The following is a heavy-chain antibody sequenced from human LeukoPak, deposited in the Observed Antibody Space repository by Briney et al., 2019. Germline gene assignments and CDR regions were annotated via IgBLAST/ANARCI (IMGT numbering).Heavy chain of an antibody. Sequence: ASVKVSCKASGYTFTSYHINWVRQATGQGLEWMGWMNPNSGNTGYAQKFQGRVTMTRNTSISTAYMELSSLRSEDTAVYYCARGGRRITIFGVRPNWFDPWGQGTLVTVSS. V-gene: IGHV1-8*01. J-gene: IGHJ5*02. CDR1: GYTFTSYH. CDR3: ARGGRRITIFGVRPNWFDP. CDR2: MNPNSGNT. D-gene: IGHD3-3*01.